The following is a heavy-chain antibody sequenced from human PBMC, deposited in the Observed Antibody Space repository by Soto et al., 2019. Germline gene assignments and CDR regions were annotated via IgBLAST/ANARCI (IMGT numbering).Heavy chain of an antibody. V-gene: IGHV4-30-2*01. J-gene: IGHJ5*02. Sequence: QLQLQESGSGLVKPSQTLSLTCAVSGGSISSGGYSWSWIRQPPGKGLEWIGYIYHSGSTYYNPSLKIRVTISVDRSKNQFSLKLSSVPAADTAVYYCARWWMYAPRFDPWCQGTLVTLSS. CDR1: GGSISSGGYS. D-gene: IGHD2-8*01. CDR3: ARWWMYAPRFDP. CDR2: IYHSGST.